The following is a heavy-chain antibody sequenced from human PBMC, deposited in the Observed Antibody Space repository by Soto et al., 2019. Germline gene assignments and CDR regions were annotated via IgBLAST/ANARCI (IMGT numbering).Heavy chain of an antibody. CDR1: GFFCSSYD. Sequence: GGSLRLSCAASGFFCSSYDMSWVRQAPGKGLEWASTILADGRTFYVDSVKGRFTISRDSSQNTVYLQMNSLTVGDTALYYCAKATATGGGAFDICGQGTMVTVSS. V-gene: IGHV3-23*01. D-gene: IGHD2-8*02. CDR2: ILADGRT. J-gene: IGHJ3*02. CDR3: AKATATGGGAFDI.